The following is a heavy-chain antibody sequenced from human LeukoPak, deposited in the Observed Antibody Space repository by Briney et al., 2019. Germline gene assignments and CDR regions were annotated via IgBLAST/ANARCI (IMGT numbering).Heavy chain of an antibody. CDR3: ATKIYYDSSAPD. V-gene: IGHV4-4*02. CDR1: GFNFNTYW. Sequence: GSLRLSCAASGFNFNTYWMSWVRQPPGKGLEWIGEIYHSGSTNYNPSLKSRVTISVDTSKNQFSLKLSSVTAADTAVYYCATKIYYDSSAPDWGQGTLVTVSS. CDR2: IYHSGST. D-gene: IGHD3-22*01. J-gene: IGHJ4*02.